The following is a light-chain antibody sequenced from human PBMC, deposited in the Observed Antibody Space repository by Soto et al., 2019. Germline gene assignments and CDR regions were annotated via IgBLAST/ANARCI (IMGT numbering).Light chain of an antibody. Sequence: DIQMTQSPSTLSASVGDRVTITCRASQSISSWLAWYQQKPGKAPKLLIYKASSLESGVPSRFSGSGSGTEFTLTISSLQPDDFATYYCQQYNDYPWTFAQGTKVKIK. CDR1: QSISSW. V-gene: IGKV1-5*03. CDR3: QQYNDYPWT. J-gene: IGKJ1*01. CDR2: KAS.